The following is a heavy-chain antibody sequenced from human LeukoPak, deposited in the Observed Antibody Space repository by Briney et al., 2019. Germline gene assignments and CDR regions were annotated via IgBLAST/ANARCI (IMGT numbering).Heavy chain of an antibody. Sequence: GGSLRLSCAASGFTFNYYPLAWVRQAPGKGLAWVASISGGGGATFYGDSVKGRFTVARDNSRNTVYLEIDSLRAEDTALYYLAGRASCKFYKLYSFYFLGQGT. D-gene: IGHD1-1*01. CDR1: GFTFNYYP. J-gene: IGHJ3*01. CDR2: ISGGGGAT. V-gene: IGHV3-23*01. CDR3: AGRASCKFYKLYSFYF.